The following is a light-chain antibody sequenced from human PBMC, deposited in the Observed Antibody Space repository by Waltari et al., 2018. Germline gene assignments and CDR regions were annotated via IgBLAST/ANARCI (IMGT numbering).Light chain of an antibody. V-gene: IGKV3-20*01. Sequence: EIVLTQSPGTLSLSPGESATLSCRASPSVSSSYLAWYQQKPGQAPRLLIYGASSRATGIPDRFSGSGSGTDFTLTINRLGPEDFAVYYCQQYATSPYTFGQGTKLEIK. CDR3: QQYATSPYT. J-gene: IGKJ2*01. CDR1: PSVSSSY. CDR2: GAS.